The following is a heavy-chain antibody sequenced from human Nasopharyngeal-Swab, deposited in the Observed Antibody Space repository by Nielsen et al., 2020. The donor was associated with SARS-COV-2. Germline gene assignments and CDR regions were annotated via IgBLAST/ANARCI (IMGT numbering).Heavy chain of an antibody. CDR2: ISGSGSYI. CDR3: GRQLRLGELSLYNEFDY. CDR1: GVTFSSYT. J-gene: IGHJ4*02. Sequence: GESLKISCAASGVTFSSYTIHWVRQAPGKGLEWVSSISGSGSYIYYADSVKGRFTISRDNAKNSLYLQMNSLRVEDTAVYYCGRQLRLGELSLYNEFDYWGQGTLVTVSS. V-gene: IGHV3-21*01. D-gene: IGHD3-16*02.